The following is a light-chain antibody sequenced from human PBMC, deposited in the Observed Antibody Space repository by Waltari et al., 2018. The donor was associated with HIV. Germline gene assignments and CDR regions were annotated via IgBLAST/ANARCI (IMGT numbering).Light chain of an antibody. CDR2: EVS. CDR3: CSYTGSSTRRPYV. V-gene: IGLV2-23*02. J-gene: IGLJ1*01. CDR1: SSDVGSYNL. Sequence: QSALTQPASVSGSPGQSIHISCTGTSSDVGSYNLVPWYQQHPGKAHKVMIYEVSKRPSGGSNRFSGSKSGNTASLTISGLQAEDEADYYCCSYTGSSTRRPYVFGTGTKVTVL.